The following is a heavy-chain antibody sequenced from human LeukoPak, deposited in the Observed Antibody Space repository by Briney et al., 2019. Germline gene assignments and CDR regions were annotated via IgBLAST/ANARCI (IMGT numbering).Heavy chain of an antibody. D-gene: IGHD3-22*01. CDR2: IYYSGST. CDR3: ARADSSGYYVGY. V-gene: IGHV4-59*01. Sequence: SETLSLTCTVSGGSISSYYWSWIRQPPGKGLEWIGHIYYSGSTNYNPSLKSRVTISVDTSKNQFSLKLSSVTAADTAVYYCARADSSGYYVGYWGQGTLVTVSS. CDR1: GGSISSYY. J-gene: IGHJ4*02.